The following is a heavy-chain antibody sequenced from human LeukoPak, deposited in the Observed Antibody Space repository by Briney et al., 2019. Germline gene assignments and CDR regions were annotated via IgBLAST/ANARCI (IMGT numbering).Heavy chain of an antibody. CDR2: ISSSSSYT. CDR1: GFTFSDYD. D-gene: IGHD2/OR15-2a*01. Sequence: TGGSLRLSCAASGFTFSDYDMSWIRQAPGKGLEWVSYISSSSSYTNYADSVKGRFTISRDNAKNSLYLKINSLRAEDTAVYYCARLISRNWFVPWGQGTLVTVSS. V-gene: IGHV3-11*06. CDR3: ARLISRNWFVP. J-gene: IGHJ5*02.